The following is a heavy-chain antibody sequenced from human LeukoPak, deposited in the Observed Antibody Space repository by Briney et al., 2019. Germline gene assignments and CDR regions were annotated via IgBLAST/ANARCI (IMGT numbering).Heavy chain of an antibody. V-gene: IGHV4-34*01. J-gene: IGHJ5*02. D-gene: IGHD2-2*01. CDR3: ARGQVPAARGYNWFDP. Sequence: PSETLSLTCAVYGWSFNDYYWNWVRQPPGKGLEWIGEINARGDTNYNPSLKSRVTISVASSQNQFSLTLTSMIAADTAIYYCARGQVPAARGYNWFDPWGQGTLVTVSS. CDR2: INARGDT. CDR1: GWSFNDYY.